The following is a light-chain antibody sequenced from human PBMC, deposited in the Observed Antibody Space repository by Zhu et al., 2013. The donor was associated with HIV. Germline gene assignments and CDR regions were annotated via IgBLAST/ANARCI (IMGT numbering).Light chain of an antibody. J-gene: IGKJ2*03. CDR3: QHYNSYPYS. CDR2: SAS. Sequence: DIQMTQSPSTLSASVGDRVTITCRASQNIGDSVAWYQQKPGKAPYVLIYSASSFISGVPSRFSGSGSATEFTLTISSLQPDDFATYYCQHYNSYPYSFGQGTKLEIK. CDR1: QNIGDS. V-gene: IGKV1-5*01.